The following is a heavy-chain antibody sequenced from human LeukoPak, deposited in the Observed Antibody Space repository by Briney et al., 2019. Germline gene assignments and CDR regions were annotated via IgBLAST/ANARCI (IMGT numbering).Heavy chain of an antibody. V-gene: IGHV4-39*01. D-gene: IGHD3-22*01. J-gene: IGHJ4*02. Sequence: LETLSLTCTVSGDAITGSSYYWGWIRQPPGKWLEWIGSMYYSGSTFSNPSLRSRVNMSADTSTNQFSLKLSSVTAADTAVYYCARQYYDSTGYYYFDNWGQGTQVTVSS. CDR3: ARQYYDSTGYYYFDN. CDR1: GDAITGSSYY. CDR2: MYYSGST.